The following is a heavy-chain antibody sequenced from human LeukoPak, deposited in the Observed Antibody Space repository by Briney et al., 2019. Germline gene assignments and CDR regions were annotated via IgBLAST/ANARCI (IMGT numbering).Heavy chain of an antibody. CDR2: IYYSGST. J-gene: IGHJ3*02. D-gene: IGHD2-15*01. Sequence: SETLSLTCTVSGGSISSYYWSWIRQPPGKGLEWIGYIYYSGSTNYNPSLKSRVTISVDTSKNQFSLKLSSVTAADTAVYYCARRGLFVGDAFDIWGQGTMVTVSS. CDR3: ARRGLFVGDAFDI. CDR1: GGSISSYY. V-gene: IGHV4-59*01.